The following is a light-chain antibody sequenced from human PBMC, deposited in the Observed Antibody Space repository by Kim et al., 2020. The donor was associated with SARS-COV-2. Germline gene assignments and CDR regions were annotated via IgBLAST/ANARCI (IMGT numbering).Light chain of an antibody. Sequence: EIVLTQSPGTLSSSPGERATLSCRVSHSVGNSYLAWYQQKPGKTPRLLIHGSSNRAPGIPDRFSGSGSGTDFTLTISRLEPEDFAVYYCQQYADYRWTFGQGTKVDIK. CDR2: GSS. CDR3: QQYADYRWT. J-gene: IGKJ1*01. V-gene: IGKV3-20*01. CDR1: HSVGNSY.